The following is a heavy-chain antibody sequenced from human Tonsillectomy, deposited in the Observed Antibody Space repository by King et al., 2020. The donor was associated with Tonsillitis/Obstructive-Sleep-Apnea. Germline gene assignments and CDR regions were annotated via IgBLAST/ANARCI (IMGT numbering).Heavy chain of an antibody. CDR3: ARFSGAYCGVDCYSDDYWYFDL. D-gene: IGHD2-21*02. CDR2: IDPSDSYT. V-gene: IGHV5-10-1*03. Sequence: VQLVESGAEVKKPGESLRISCKGSGYSFTSYWINWVRQMPGKGLEWMGRIDPSDSYTNYSPSFQGHVTISADKSISTAYLQWSSLKASDTAMYYCARFSGAYCGVDCYSDDYWYFDLWGRGTLVAVSS. J-gene: IGHJ2*01. CDR1: GYSFTSYW.